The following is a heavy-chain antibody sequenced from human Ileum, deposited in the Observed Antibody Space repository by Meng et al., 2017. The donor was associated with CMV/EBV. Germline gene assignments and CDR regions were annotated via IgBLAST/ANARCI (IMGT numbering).Heavy chain of an antibody. D-gene: IGHD2-8*01. V-gene: IGHV1-2*02. CDR1: YTFTDFY. CDR2: INPNDGGT. CDR3: ARLRGYCTSSSCSALIH. J-gene: IGHJ4*02. Sequence: YTFTDFYVHWVRQAPGQGLGWMGYINPNDGGTNYAQKFQGRVTMTRDASITTSYMELSGLRSDDTAVYYCARLRGYCTSSSCSALIHWGQGTLVTVSS.